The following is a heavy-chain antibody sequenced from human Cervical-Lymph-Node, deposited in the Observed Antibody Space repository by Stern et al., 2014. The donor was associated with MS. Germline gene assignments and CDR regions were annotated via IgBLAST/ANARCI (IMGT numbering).Heavy chain of an antibody. CDR1: GFTFGTYS. Sequence: EVHLVKSGGGLVKPGGSLRLSCAASGFTFGTYSMDWVRQAPGKGLEWVSSINSASSFTYYADSVKGRFTISRDNAQNSLYLEMNSLRAEDTAVYYCAREMKYSSGFGGHGMDVWGHGTTVTVSS. J-gene: IGHJ6*02. D-gene: IGHD5-18*01. V-gene: IGHV3-21*01. CDR2: INSASSFT. CDR3: AREMKYSSGFGGHGMDV.